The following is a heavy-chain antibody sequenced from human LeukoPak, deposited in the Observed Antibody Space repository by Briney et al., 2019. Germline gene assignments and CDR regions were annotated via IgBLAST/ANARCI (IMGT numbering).Heavy chain of an antibody. CDR2: IYYSGST. CDR3: ARGEGSTVVPDAFDI. Sequence: SETLSLTCTVSGGSISTTNYYWSWIRQPPGTGLEWIGYIYYSGSTNYNPSLKSRVTISVDTSKNQFSLKLSSVTAADTAVYYCARGEGSTVVPDAFDIWGQGTMVTVSS. D-gene: IGHD4-23*01. J-gene: IGHJ3*02. V-gene: IGHV4-61*01. CDR1: GGSISTTNYY.